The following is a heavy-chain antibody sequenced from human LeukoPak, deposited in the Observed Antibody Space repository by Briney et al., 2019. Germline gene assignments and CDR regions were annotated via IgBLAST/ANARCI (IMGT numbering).Heavy chain of an antibody. CDR3: ARGIAAAVFDY. Sequence: SETLSLTCTVSGGSISSYYWSWIRQPPGKGLEWIGYIYYSGSTYYNPSLKSRVTISVDTSKNQFSLKLSSVTAADTAVYYCARGIAAAVFDYWGQGTLVTVSS. V-gene: IGHV4-59*12. D-gene: IGHD6-13*01. J-gene: IGHJ4*02. CDR1: GGSISSYY. CDR2: IYYSGST.